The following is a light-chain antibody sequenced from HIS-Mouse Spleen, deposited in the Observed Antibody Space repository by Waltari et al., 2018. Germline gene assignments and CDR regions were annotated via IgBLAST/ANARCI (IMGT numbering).Light chain of an antibody. J-gene: IGKJ5*01. V-gene: IGKV3-15*01. CDR3: QQYNNWPPIT. CDR1: QRVSSN. Sequence: EIVMTQSPATLSVSPGERATLSCRATQRVSSNLAWYQQKPGQAPRLLIYGASTRATGIPARFSGSGSGTEFTLTISSMQSEDFAVYYCQQYNNWPPITFGQGTRLEIK. CDR2: GAS.